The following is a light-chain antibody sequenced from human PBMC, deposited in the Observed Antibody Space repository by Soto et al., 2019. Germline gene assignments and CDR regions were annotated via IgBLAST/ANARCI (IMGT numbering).Light chain of an antibody. CDR3: RSYAGSYPFV. CDR2: DVD. V-gene: IGLV2-11*01. CDR1: SSDVGGYNY. J-gene: IGLJ1*01. Sequence: QSALTQPRSVSGSPGQSVTISCTGTSSDVGGYNYVSWYQHHPGKAPKLMIYDVDKRPSGVPGRFPGSKSGNTASLTISGLQAEDEADYYCRSYAGSYPFVFGTGTKVTVL.